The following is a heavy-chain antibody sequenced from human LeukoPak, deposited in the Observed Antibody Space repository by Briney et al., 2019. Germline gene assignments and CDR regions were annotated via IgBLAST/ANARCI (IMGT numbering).Heavy chain of an antibody. CDR2: ISGSGGST. D-gene: IGHD3-3*01. CDR3: AKNYGSPSRYDFWSGYYYFDY. CDR1: GFTFGSYA. V-gene: IGHV3-23*01. J-gene: IGHJ4*02. Sequence: GGLRRLSCAASGFTFGSYAMSWVRQAPGKGLEWVSAISGSGGSTYYADSVKGRFTISRDNSKNTLYLQMNSLRAEDTAVYYCAKNYGSPSRYDFWSGYYYFDYWGQGTLVTVSS.